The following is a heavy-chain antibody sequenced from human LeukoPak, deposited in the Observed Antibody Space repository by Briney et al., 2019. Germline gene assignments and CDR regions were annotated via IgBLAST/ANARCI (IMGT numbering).Heavy chain of an antibody. CDR1: GGSISSYY. CDR3: ARDPSVTYYYYMDV. V-gene: IGHV4-4*09. D-gene: IGHD4-11*01. CDR2: IYTSGST. J-gene: IGHJ6*03. Sequence: PSETLSLTCTVSGGSISSYYWSWIRQPPGKGLEWIGYIYTSGSTNYNPSLRSRVTISVDTSKNQFSLKLSSVTAADTAVYYCARDPSVTYYYYMDVWGKGTTVTVSS.